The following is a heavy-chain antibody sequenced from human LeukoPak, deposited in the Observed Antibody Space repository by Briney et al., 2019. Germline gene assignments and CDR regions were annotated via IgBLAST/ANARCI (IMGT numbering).Heavy chain of an antibody. D-gene: IGHD5-18*01. CDR3: ANYQQQPPGMDV. J-gene: IGHJ6*02. Sequence: PGGSLRLSCAVSGLTFSDNRMIWVRQAPQKGLEWVAVTAGAGDIIQYADSVKGRFTISTDNSKNTVYLQMNSLRAEDTAIYFCANYQQQPPGMDVWGQGTTVTVSS. CDR2: TAGAGDII. V-gene: IGHV3-23*01. CDR1: GLTFSDNR.